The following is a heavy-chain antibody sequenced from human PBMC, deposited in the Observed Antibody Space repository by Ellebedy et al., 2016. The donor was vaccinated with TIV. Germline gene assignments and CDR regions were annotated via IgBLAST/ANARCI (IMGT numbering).Heavy chain of an antibody. D-gene: IGHD3-10*01. CDR2: ISYDGSNK. J-gene: IGHJ6*02. CDR3: ARDLKYYGSGSYYLRPYGMDV. CDR1: GFTFSSYG. V-gene: IGHV3-30*03. Sequence: GESLKISXAASGFTFSSYGMHWVRQAPGKGLEWVAVISYDGSNKYYADSVKGRFTISRDNSKNTLYLQMNSLRAEDTAVYYCARDLKYYGSGSYYLRPYGMDVWGQGTTVTVSS.